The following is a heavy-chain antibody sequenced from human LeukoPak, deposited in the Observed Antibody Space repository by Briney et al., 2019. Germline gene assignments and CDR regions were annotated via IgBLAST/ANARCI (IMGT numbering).Heavy chain of an antibody. CDR2: IYHSGST. CDR3: ARGRGEGRGISMIRGVRAPSYNWFDP. V-gene: IGHV4-38-2*02. CDR1: GYY. D-gene: IGHD3-10*01. Sequence: GYYWGWIRPPPGKGREWIGSIYHSGSTYYNPSLKSRVTISVDTSKNQFSLKLSSVTAVDTAVYYCARGRGEGRGISMIRGVRAPSYNWFDPWGHGTLVTVSS. J-gene: IGHJ5*02.